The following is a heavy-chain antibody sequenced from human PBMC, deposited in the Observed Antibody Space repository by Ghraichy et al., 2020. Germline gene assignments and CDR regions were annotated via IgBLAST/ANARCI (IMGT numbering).Heavy chain of an antibody. V-gene: IGHV3-30*01. CDR3: ARAPRIWHPDY. Sequence: LSLTCAASGFTFSSYAMHWVRQAPGKGLEWVAVISYDGSNKYYADSVKGRFTISRDNSKNTLYLQMNSLRAEDTAVYYCARAPRIWHPDYWGQGTLVTVSS. J-gene: IGHJ4*02. CDR1: GFTFSSYA. D-gene: IGHD3-10*01. CDR2: ISYDGSNK.